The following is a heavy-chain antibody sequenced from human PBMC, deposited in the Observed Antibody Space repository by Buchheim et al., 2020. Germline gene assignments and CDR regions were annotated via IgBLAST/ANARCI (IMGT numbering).Heavy chain of an antibody. D-gene: IGHD2-2*02. CDR2: ISSSSRTI. CDR3: ARRYCSSTSCYSGFGY. Sequence: EVQLVESGGGLVQPGGSLRLSCAASGFTFSSYSMNWVRQAPGKGLEWVSYISSSSRTIYYADSVKGRFTISGDNAKNSLYLQMNSLRDEDTAVYYCARRYCSSTSCYSGFGYWGQGTL. V-gene: IGHV3-48*02. CDR1: GFTFSSYS. J-gene: IGHJ4*02.